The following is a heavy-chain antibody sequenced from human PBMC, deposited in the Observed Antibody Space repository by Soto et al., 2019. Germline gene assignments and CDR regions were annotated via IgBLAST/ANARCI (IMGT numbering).Heavy chain of an antibody. V-gene: IGHV4-31*03. D-gene: IGHD6-13*01. CDR2: IYYSGST. CDR1: GGSISSGGYY. J-gene: IGHJ4*02. CDR3: AREVAAAGRVDY. Sequence: QVQLQESGPGLVKPSQTLSLTCTVSGGSISSGGYYWSWIRQHPGKGLEWIGYIYYSGSTYYNPSRKRRVTTSVDTSKNQFSLKLSSVTAADTAVYYFAREVAAAGRVDYWGQGTLVTVSS.